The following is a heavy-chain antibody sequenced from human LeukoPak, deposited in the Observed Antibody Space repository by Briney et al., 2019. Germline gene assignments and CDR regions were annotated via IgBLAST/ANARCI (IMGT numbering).Heavy chain of an antibody. CDR3: VKDFRGIPIDG. V-gene: IGHV3-64D*06. Sequence: GGTLRLSCSASGFIFSSFDMYWVRQAPGKGLEYVSAISSNGGSTYYADSVKGRFTISRDNSKNTLNLQMSSLRAEDTAIYYGVKDFRGIPIDGWGQGTLVTVS. D-gene: IGHD3-10*01. J-gene: IGHJ4*02. CDR2: ISSNGGST. CDR1: GFIFSSFD.